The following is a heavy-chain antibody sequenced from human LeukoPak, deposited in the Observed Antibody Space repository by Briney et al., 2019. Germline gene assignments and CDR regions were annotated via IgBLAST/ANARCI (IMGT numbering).Heavy chain of an antibody. CDR2: SNSDGSAT. D-gene: IGHD3-9*01. J-gene: IGHJ4*02. V-gene: IGHV3-74*01. Sequence: GGSLRLSCAASGFTFSTYWMHWVRQAPGKGLVWIARSNSDGSATIYADSVKGRFVISRDNSKNTLYLQMSSLRVEDTAMYYCAREWRGFEDYWGQGTLVTVSS. CDR1: GFTFSTYW. CDR3: AREWRGFEDY.